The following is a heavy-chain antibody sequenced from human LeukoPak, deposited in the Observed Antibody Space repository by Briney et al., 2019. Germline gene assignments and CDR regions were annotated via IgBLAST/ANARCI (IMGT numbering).Heavy chain of an antibody. CDR3: ARIFIRNGYSSYFDC. J-gene: IGHJ4*02. V-gene: IGHV4-4*09. Sequence: SETLSLTCTVSGGSISFYYWSWIRQPPGKRLEWIGYIFTSGSTSYNPSLRSRVTMSVDTSKNQFSLKLSSVTAADTAVYYCARIFIRNGYSSYFDCWGQGTLVTVSS. D-gene: IGHD5-18*01. CDR1: GGSISFYY. CDR2: IFTSGST.